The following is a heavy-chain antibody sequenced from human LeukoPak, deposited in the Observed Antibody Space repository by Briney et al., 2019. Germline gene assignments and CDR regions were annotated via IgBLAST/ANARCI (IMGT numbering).Heavy chain of an antibody. Sequence: KPGGSLSLACTLSAFTFSSYAMSWVRQAPGKGLEWVSGISGRGGSTYYADSVKGRFTIPRNNSKNTLYLQMHSLRADDTAVYYCAKDVVGAINYCDYWGEGTVVRVSS. J-gene: IGHJ4*02. CDR2: ISGRGGST. CDR1: AFTFSSYA. CDR3: AKDVVGAINYCDY. D-gene: IGHD1-26*01. V-gene: IGHV3-23*01.